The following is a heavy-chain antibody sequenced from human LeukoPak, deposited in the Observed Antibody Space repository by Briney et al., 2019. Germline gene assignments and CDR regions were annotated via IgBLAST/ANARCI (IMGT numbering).Heavy chain of an antibody. J-gene: IGHJ4*02. V-gene: IGHV4-59*10. CDR3: ARTLRNGAFNIGFDY. Sequence: SETLSLTCAVYGGSFSSYYWSWIRQPAGKGLEWIGRIYTSGSTNYNPSLKSRVTISVDTSKNQFSLKLSSVTAADTAVYYCARTLRNGAFNIGFDYWGQGTLVTVSS. CDR1: GGSFSSYY. D-gene: IGHD2-8*01. CDR2: IYTSGST.